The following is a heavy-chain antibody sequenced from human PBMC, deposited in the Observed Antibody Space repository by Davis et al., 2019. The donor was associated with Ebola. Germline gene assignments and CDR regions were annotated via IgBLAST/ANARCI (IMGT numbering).Heavy chain of an antibody. CDR2: ISAYNGNT. CDR1: GYTFTSYG. V-gene: IGHV1-18*01. D-gene: IGHD3-10*01. CDR3: ARTGRVRGIISNWFDP. Sequence: ASVTVSCKASGYTFTSYGISWVRQAPGQGLEWMGWISAYNGNTNYAQKLQGRVTMTTDTSTSTAYMELKSLRSDDTAGYYCARTGRVRGIISNWFDPWGQGTLVTVSS. J-gene: IGHJ5*02.